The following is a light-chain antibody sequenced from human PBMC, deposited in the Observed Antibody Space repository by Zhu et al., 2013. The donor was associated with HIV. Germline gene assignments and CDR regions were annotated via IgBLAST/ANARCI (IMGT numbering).Light chain of an antibody. V-gene: IGKV3-15*01. Sequence: ERVMTQSPATLSVSPGERATLSCRASQSVSNNLAWYQQKPGQAPRLLIYDVSTRATGIPARFSGSGSETDFTLTISSLQPEDFATYYCLQSNSYPRTFGQGTRLEIK. CDR3: LQSNSYPRT. CDR2: DVS. J-gene: IGKJ2*02. CDR1: QSVSNN.